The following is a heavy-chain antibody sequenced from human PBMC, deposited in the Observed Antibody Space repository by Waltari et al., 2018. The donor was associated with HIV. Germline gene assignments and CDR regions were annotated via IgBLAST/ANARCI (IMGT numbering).Heavy chain of an antibody. D-gene: IGHD3-22*01. CDR1: GITFNNYW. V-gene: IGHV3-7*01. CDR2: IKQDESEK. Sequence: EVQLVESGGGLVKPGGSLRLSGAASGITFNNYWLPWVGQAPGKGLEWVANIKQDESEKYYVDSVKGRFTISRDNAKNSLFLQMNSLRAEDMAVYYCAREALYDSSGYYFDYWGQGTLVTVSS. CDR3: AREALYDSSGYYFDY. J-gene: IGHJ4*02.